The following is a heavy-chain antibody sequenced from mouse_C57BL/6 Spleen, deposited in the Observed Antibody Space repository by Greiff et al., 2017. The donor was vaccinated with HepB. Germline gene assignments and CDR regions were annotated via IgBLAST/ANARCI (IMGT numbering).Heavy chain of an antibody. CDR1: GYTFTDYE. J-gene: IGHJ1*03. V-gene: IGHV1-15*01. D-gene: IGHD2-1*01. CDR3: TRRVVTDPYWYFDV. CDR2: IDPETGGT. Sequence: VQLQESGAELVRPGASVTLSCKASGYTFTDYEMHWVKQTPVHGLEWIGAIDPETGGTAYNQKFKGKAILTADKSSSTAYMELRSLTSEDSAVYYCTRRVVTDPYWYFDVWGTGTTVTVSS.